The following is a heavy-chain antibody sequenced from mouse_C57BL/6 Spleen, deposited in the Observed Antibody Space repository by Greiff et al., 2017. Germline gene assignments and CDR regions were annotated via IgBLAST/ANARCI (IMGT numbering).Heavy chain of an antibody. CDR2: IDPSDSYP. V-gene: IGHV1-50*01. J-gene: IGHJ4*01. CDR3: ARGPRDRQYARDY. D-gene: IGHD3-2*01. CDR1: GYTFTSYW. Sequence: QVQLQQPGAELVKPGASVKLSCKASGYTFTSYWMQWVKQRPGQGLEWIGEIDPSDSYPTYNQKFKGKATLTVYTSSSTAYMQLSSLTSEDSAVYYCARGPRDRQYARDYGGQGTSVTVSS.